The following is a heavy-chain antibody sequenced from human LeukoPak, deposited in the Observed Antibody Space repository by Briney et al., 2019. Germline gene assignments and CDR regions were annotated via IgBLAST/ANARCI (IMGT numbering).Heavy chain of an antibody. V-gene: IGHV3-30*02. Sequence: PGGSLRLSCAASGFTFTNCCMHWVRQAPGKGLEWVAYIASDGNYRDYVDSVRGRFTVSRDNSKNTLYLQMDSLRAEDTAVYYCANLPYNWNEYFDDYWGQGTLVTVSS. CDR3: ANLPYNWNEYFDDY. CDR2: IASDGNYR. J-gene: IGHJ4*02. CDR1: GFTFTNCC. D-gene: IGHD1-1*01.